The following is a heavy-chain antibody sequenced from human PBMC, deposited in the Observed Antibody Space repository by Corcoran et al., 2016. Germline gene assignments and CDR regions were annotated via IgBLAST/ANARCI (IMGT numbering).Heavy chain of an antibody. J-gene: IGHJ4*02. Sequence: QVQLVQSGAEVKKPGASVKVSCKASGYTFTSYDINWVRQATGQGLEWMGWMNPNSGNTGYAQKFQGRVTMTRNTSISTAYMELRSLRAEDTAVYYCARNHQRISSSPGYWVQGTLVTVSS. CDR2: MNPNSGNT. D-gene: IGHD6-6*01. CDR1: GYTFTSYD. CDR3: ARNHQRISSSPGY. V-gene: IGHV1-8*01.